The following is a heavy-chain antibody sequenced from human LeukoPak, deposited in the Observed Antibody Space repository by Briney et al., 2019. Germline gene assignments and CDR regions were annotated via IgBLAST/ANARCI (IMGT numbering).Heavy chain of an antibody. CDR1: GYTFTAYY. D-gene: IGHD7-27*01. CDR2: INPNSGGT. V-gene: IGHV1-2*02. Sequence: ASVKVSCKASGYTFTAYYMNWVRQAPGQGLEWMGWINPNSGGTNYAQNFQGRVTMTRDTSISTVYMELHSLRSDDTAVYYCARRLTGVDYWGQGTQVTVSS. J-gene: IGHJ4*02. CDR3: ARRLTGVDY.